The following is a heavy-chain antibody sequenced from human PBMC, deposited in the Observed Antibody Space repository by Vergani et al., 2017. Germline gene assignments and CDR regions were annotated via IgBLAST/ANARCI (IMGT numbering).Heavy chain of an antibody. D-gene: IGHD3-3*01. V-gene: IGHV1-18*01. Sequence: QVQLVQSGAEVKKPGASVKVSCKASGYTFTSYGISWVRQAPGQGLEWIGWNSASNGNTNYAQKLQNRVTMTTDTSTTTAYMEVRSLRSDDTAVYYCARAITLAYDFWSAYASGSYWFAPWGQGTLVTVSS. CDR3: ARAITLAYDFWSAYASGSYWFAP. CDR1: GYTFTSYG. CDR2: NSASNGNT. J-gene: IGHJ5*02.